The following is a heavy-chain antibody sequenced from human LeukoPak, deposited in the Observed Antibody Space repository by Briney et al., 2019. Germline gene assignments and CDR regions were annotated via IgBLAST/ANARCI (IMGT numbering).Heavy chain of an antibody. Sequence: GRSLRLSCAASGFTFNSYSMHWVRQAPGKGLEWVTLISYDGSDRYYADSVKGRFTISRDNSKKTLYLQMNSLRAEDTAVYYCAKAPGGGDFDYWGQGTLVTVSS. D-gene: IGHD2-15*01. V-gene: IGHV3-30-3*01. CDR3: AKAPGGGDFDY. J-gene: IGHJ4*02. CDR1: GFTFNSYS. CDR2: ISYDGSDR.